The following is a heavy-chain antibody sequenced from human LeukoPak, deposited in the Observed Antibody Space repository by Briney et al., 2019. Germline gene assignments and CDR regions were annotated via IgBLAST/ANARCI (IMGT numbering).Heavy chain of an antibody. CDR1: GGSFSGYD. CDR2: INHSGHA. D-gene: IGHD2-15*01. J-gene: IGHJ4*02. Sequence: SETLSLTCAVYGGSFSGYDWTWIRQPPGKGLEWIGEINHSGHAKYKPSLTSRVSMSVDASKNQFSLKLTSVTAADTAVYYCAREKWRSGLTHWGQGTPVTVSS. CDR3: AREKWRSGLTH. V-gene: IGHV4-34*01.